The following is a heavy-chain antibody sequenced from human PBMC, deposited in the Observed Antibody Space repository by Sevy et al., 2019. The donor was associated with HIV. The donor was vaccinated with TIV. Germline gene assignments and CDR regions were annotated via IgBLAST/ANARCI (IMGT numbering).Heavy chain of an antibody. CDR1: GFTFSNYA. J-gene: IGHJ6*02. CDR3: AKGVRLGGPIYYGMDV. Sequence: GGSLRLSCVASGFTFSNYAMTWVRQTPGKGLEWVSGIGHNGDNTHHAGSAKGRFSISRDNSKNTLDLQMNSLRAEDTAVYYCAKGVRLGGPIYYGMDVWGQGTTVTVSS. CDR2: IGHNGDNT. D-gene: IGHD3-10*02. V-gene: IGHV3-23*01.